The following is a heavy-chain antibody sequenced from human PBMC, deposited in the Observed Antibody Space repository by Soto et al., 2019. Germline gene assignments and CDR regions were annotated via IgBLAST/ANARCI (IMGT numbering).Heavy chain of an antibody. CDR2: ISAYNGNT. V-gene: IGHV1-18*01. D-gene: IGHD3-22*01. CDR1: GYTFTSYG. J-gene: IGHJ4*02. CDR3: ARVPDYYDSSGYYFDY. Sequence: ASVTVSCKASGYTFTSYGISWVRQAPGQGLEWMGWISAYNGNTNYAQKLQGRVTMTTDTSTSTAYMELRSLRSDDTAVYYCARVPDYYDSSGYYFDYWGQGALVTVSS.